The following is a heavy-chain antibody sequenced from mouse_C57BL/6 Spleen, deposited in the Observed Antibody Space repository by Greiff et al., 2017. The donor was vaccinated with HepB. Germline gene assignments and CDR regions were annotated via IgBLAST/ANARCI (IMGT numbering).Heavy chain of an antibody. J-gene: IGHJ4*01. Sequence: QVQLQQPGAELVKPGASVKLSCKASGYTFTSHWLHWVKQRPGRGLEWIGRIDPNSGGTKYNEKFKSKATLTVDKPSSTAYMQLSSLTSEDSAVYYCARREGYDYGEAMDYWGQGTSVTVSS. CDR3: ARREGYDYGEAMDY. CDR1: GYTFTSHW. V-gene: IGHV1-72*01. CDR2: IDPNSGGT. D-gene: IGHD2-4*01.